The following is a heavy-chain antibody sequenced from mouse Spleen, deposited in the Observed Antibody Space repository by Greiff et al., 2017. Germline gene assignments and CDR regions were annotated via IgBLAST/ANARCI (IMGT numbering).Heavy chain of an antibody. Sequence: VQLQQSGPELVKPGASVKISCKASGYAFSSSWMNWVKQRPGKGLEWIGRIYPGDGDTNYNGKFKGKATLTADKSSSTAYMQLSSLTSEDSAVYFCARGAMITTWYFDVWGAGTTVTVSS. CDR2: IYPGDGDT. V-gene: IGHV1-82*01. CDR1: GYAFSSSW. J-gene: IGHJ1*01. CDR3: ARGAMITTWYFDV. D-gene: IGHD2-4*01.